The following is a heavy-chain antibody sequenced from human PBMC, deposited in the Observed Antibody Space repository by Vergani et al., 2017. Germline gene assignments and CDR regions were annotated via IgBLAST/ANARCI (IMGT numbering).Heavy chain of an antibody. J-gene: IGHJ6*02. V-gene: IGHV1-24*01. CDR2: FDPEDGET. D-gene: IGHD6-13*01. CDR1: GYTLTELS. CDR3: ATGGSLVVYYYGMVV. Sequence: QVQLVQSGAEVKKTGASVKVSCKVSGYTLTELSMHWVRQAPRKGLEWMGGFDPEDGETIYAQKVQGRVTMTEDTSTDTSYMELSSLRSEDTAVYYGATGGSLVVYYYGMVVWGQGTTVTVSS.